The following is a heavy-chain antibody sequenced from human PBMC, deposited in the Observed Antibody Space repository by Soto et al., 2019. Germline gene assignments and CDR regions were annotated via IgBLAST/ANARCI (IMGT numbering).Heavy chain of an antibody. CDR1: GFTFSAYA. Sequence: PGGSLRLSCAASGFTFSAYAMCWVRQPPGKGLEWVSSIGVSDGSTYYADSVKGRFTISRDNSENTLYLQMNGLRAEDTAVYYCVKANSFGYLLHFGYWGQGTLVTVSS. CDR2: IGVSDGST. D-gene: IGHD3-16*01. J-gene: IGHJ4*02. V-gene: IGHV3-23*01. CDR3: VKANSFGYLLHFGY.